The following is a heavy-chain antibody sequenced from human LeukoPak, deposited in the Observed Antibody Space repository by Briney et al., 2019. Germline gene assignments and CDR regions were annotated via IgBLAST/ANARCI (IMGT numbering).Heavy chain of an antibody. V-gene: IGHV3-30*02. CDR2: IRYDGSNK. Sequence: PGGSLRLSCAASGFTFSSYGMHWVRQAPGKGLEWVAFIRYDGSNKYYADSVKGRFTISRDNSKNTLYLQMNSLRAEDTAVYYCARVYGYQLPSGPYYYYYMDVWGKGTTVTVSS. CDR1: GFTFSSYG. D-gene: IGHD2-2*01. CDR3: ARVYGYQLPSGPYYYYYMDV. J-gene: IGHJ6*03.